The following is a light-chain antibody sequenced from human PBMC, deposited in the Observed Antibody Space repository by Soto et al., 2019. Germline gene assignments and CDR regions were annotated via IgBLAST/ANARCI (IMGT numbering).Light chain of an antibody. J-gene: IGKJ1*01. Sequence: DIVMTQSPDSLAVSLGERATINCKFSQSVLFSSNNKNYLAWYQQKPGQPPKLLIYWASTRESGVPDRFSGSGSGTDFTLTISSLQAEDVAVYYCQQYYGTRGTFGQGTRWIS. CDR3: QQYYGTRGT. CDR1: QSVLFSSNNKNY. V-gene: IGKV4-1*01. CDR2: WAS.